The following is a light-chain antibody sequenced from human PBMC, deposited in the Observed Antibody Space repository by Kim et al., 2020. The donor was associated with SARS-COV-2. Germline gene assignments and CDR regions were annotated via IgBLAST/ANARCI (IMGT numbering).Light chain of an antibody. J-gene: IGKJ2*01. CDR1: QSISSY. V-gene: IGKV1-39*01. CDR2: AAS. CDR3: QQSYSTPYT. Sequence: SASVGDIVTITCRASQSISSYLNLYQQKPGKAPKLLSYAASSLQSGVPSRFSGSGSGTDFTLTISSLQPEDFATYYCQQSYSTPYTFGQGTKLEI.